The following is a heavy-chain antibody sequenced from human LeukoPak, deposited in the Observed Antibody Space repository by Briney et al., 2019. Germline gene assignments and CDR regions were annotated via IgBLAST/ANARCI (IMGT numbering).Heavy chain of an antibody. V-gene: IGHV1-69*05. CDR1: VGTLSSYA. CDR3: ARAGSSGYALDY. D-gene: IGHD3-22*01. CDR2: IIPIFGTA. Sequence: ASVKVSCKASVGTLSSYAISWVRQAPGQELEWMGGIIPIFGTANYAQKFKGRVTITTDESTSTAYMELSSLRFEDTAVYYCARAGSSGYALDYWGQGTLVTVSS. J-gene: IGHJ4*02.